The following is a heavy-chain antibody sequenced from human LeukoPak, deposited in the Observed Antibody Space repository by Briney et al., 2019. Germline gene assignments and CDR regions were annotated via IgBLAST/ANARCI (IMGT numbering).Heavy chain of an antibody. Sequence: GESLKISCKGSGYSFTSYWIGWVRQMPGKGLEWIGIIYPGDSDTRYSPSFQGQVTISADKSISTAYLQWSSLKASDTAVYHCARTRGRWGSATNWFDAWGQGTLVIVSS. CDR2: IYPGDSDT. V-gene: IGHV5-51*01. J-gene: IGHJ5*02. CDR1: GYSFTSYW. D-gene: IGHD3-10*01. CDR3: ARTRGRWGSATNWFDA.